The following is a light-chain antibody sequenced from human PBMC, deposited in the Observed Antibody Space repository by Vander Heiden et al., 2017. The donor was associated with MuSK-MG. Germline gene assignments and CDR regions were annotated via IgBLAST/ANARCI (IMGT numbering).Light chain of an antibody. Sequence: QSALTQPASVSGSPGQSITTSCTGSSSDVGGYNYVSWYQQHPGKAPKLMIYDVSNRPSGLSTRFSGSKSGNTASLTISGLQAEDEADYYCISYTTSSTWVFGGGTKLTVL. J-gene: IGLJ3*02. V-gene: IGLV2-14*01. CDR2: DVS. CDR3: ISYTTSSTWV. CDR1: SSDVGGYNY.